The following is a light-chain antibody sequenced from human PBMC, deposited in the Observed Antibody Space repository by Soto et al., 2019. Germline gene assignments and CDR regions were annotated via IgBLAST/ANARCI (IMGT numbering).Light chain of an antibody. CDR2: EVS. CDR3: SSYAGSTNLV. V-gene: IGLV2-8*01. J-gene: IGLJ2*01. CDR1: SSDVGNYDY. Sequence: ALTQPPSASGSPGQSVTISCTGTSSDVGNYDYVSWYQQHPGKAPKLMIYEVSKRPSGVPDRFSGSKSGNTASLTVSGLQAEDEADYYCSSYAGSTNLVFGGGTKLTVL.